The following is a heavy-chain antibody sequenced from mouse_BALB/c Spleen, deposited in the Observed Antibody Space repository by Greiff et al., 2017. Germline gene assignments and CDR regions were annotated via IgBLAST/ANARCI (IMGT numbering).Heavy chain of an antibody. Sequence: EVMLVESGGGLVKPGGSLKLSCAASGFTFSSYAMSWVRQTPEKRLEWVATISSGGSYTYYPDSVKGRFTISRDNAKNTLYLQMSSLRSEDTAMYYCARKYGNPYYFDYWGQGTTLTVAS. V-gene: IGHV5-9-1*01. CDR3: ARKYGNPYYFDY. CDR1: GFTFSSYA. CDR2: ISSGGSYT. D-gene: IGHD2-10*02. J-gene: IGHJ2*01.